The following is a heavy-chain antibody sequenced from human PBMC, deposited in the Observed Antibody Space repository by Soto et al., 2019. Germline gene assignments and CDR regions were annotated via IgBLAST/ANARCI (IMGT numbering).Heavy chain of an antibody. D-gene: IGHD5-12*01. CDR2: INPNSGGT. CDR1: GYTFTGYY. CDR3: ARVRTISGYSGYDLNY. J-gene: IGHJ4*02. V-gene: IGHV1-2*02. Sequence: ASVKVSCKASGYTFTGYYMHWVRQAPGQGLEWMGWINPNSGGTNYAQKFQGRVTMTRGTSISTAYMELSRLRSDDTAVYYCARVRTISGYSGYDLNYWGQGTLVTVSS.